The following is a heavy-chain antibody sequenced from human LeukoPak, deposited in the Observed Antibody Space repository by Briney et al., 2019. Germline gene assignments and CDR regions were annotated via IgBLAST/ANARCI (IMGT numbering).Heavy chain of an antibody. J-gene: IGHJ4*02. CDR2: IIPIFGTA. CDR1: GGTFSSYA. CDR3: ASSGYSGYDPPY. V-gene: IGHV1-69*06. D-gene: IGHD5-12*01. Sequence: SVKVSCKASGGTFSSYAISWVRQAPGQGLEWMGGIIPIFGTANYAQKFQGRVTITADKSTSTAYMELSSLRSEDTAVYYCASSGYSGYDPPYWGQGTLVTVSS.